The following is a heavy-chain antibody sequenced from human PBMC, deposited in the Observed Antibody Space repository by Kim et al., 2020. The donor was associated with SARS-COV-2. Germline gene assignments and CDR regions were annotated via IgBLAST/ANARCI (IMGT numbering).Heavy chain of an antibody. D-gene: IGHD6-19*01. CDR3: ARDRAYASGCSDF. V-gene: IGHV3-11*05. J-gene: IGHJ4*02. Sequence: ADSVKDRFTISRDNANTPVYLQIDSPRAEDTAIYYCARDRAYASGCSDFWGQGTRVTVSS.